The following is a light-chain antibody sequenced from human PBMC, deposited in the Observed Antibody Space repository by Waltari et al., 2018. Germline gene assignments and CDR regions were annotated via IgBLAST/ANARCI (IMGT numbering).Light chain of an antibody. CDR1: QSVGTV. Sequence: DIQMTQSPSTLSASVGDRVTISCRASQSVGTVLAWYQQKRGKAPKLRIYMASSLDSGVPSRFSRSGSETDFTLTISSLQPDDFATYSCQQYSSFSPFGQGT. CDR2: MAS. V-gene: IGKV1-5*03. CDR3: QQYSSFSP. J-gene: IGKJ2*01.